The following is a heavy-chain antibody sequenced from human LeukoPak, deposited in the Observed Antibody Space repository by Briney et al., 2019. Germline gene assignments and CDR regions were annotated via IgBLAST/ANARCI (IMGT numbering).Heavy chain of an antibody. Sequence: GGSLRLSCAASGFILSKAWMSWVRQAPGKGLEWVASADTGGFVSYRESLKGRFTISRDNSNNTLSLQMTSLRAGDTAVYYCAKDHDALVPAAQFDYWGQGTLVTVSS. V-gene: IGHV3-53*01. CDR1: GFILSKAW. CDR2: ADTGGFV. CDR3: AKDHDALVPAAQFDY. J-gene: IGHJ4*02. D-gene: IGHD2-2*01.